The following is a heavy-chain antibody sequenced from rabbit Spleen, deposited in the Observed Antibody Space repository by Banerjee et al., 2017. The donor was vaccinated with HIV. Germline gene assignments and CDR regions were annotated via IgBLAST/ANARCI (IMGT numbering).Heavy chain of an antibody. Sequence: QSLEESGGDLVKPGASLTLTCTASGFSFSSGYYICWVRQAPGKGLKWIACIGASTSSTYYASWVNGRFTISSHDAQNTLYLQLSSLTAADTATYFCVRARPYPFVLWGPGTLVTVS. D-gene: IGHD1-1*01. V-gene: IGHV1S40*01. J-gene: IGHJ4*01. CDR1: GFSFSSGYY. CDR3: VRARPYPFVL. CDR2: IGASTSST.